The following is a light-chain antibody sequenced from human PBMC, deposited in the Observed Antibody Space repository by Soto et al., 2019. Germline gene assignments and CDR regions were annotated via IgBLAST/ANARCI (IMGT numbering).Light chain of an antibody. V-gene: IGKV1-39*01. J-gene: IGKJ4*01. CDR2: SAS. CDR1: QSIRSY. CDR3: QQSYSIPLT. Sequence: DIQMTQSPSSLSASVGDRVTITCRANQSIRSYLNWFQQKPRNAPKLLIYSASNLQSGVPSRFSGSGSGTDFTLTISSLLTEEFATYYCQQSYSIPLTFGGGTKVDIK.